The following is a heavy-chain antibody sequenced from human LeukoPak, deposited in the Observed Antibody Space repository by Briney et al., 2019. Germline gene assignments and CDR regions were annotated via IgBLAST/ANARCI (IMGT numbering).Heavy chain of an antibody. CDR3: ARAPYYYDSSGYFQH. Sequence: GGSLRLSXAASGFTFSSYEMNWVRQAPGKGLEWVSYISSSGGTIHYADSVKGRFTISRDNAKNLLYLQMNSLRAEDTAVYYCARAPYYYDSSGYFQHWGQGTLVTVSS. V-gene: IGHV3-48*03. J-gene: IGHJ1*01. D-gene: IGHD3-22*01. CDR2: ISSSGGTI. CDR1: GFTFSSYE.